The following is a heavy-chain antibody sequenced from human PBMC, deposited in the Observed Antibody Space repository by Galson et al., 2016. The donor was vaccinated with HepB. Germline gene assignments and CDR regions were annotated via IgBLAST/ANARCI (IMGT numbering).Heavy chain of an antibody. V-gene: IGHV5-51*01. Sequence: QSGAEVKKTGESLKISCKASGYTFTNYWIGWVRQLPGKGLEWMGIIYPGDSDTRYSPSFQGQVTMSADTSITTAYLQWSSLKASDTAMHYCARREGWCSGVSCIPYYFDSWGQGTLGTVSS. J-gene: IGHJ4*02. CDR1: GYTFTNYW. CDR2: IYPGDSDT. CDR3: ARREGWCSGVSCIPYYFDS. D-gene: IGHD2-15*01.